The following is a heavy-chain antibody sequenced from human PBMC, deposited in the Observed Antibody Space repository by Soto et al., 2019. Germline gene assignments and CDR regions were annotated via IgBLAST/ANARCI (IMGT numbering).Heavy chain of an antibody. CDR1: GYRFTTYG. CDR2: ISTYNGNT. CDR3: ARGLGTNGLDV. V-gene: IGHV1-18*04. Sequence: QVQLLQSGAEVKKPGASVKVSCKASGYRFTTYGITWVRLAPGQGLECLGGISTYNGNTDYAQNLQDRVTMTTETSTSTAYMEVTSLTSDDTAVYYCARGLGTNGLDVWGQGTTVTVSS. J-gene: IGHJ6*02. D-gene: IGHD7-27*01.